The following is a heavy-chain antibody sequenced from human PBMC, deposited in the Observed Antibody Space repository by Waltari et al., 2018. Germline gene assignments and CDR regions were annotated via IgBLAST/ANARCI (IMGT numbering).Heavy chain of an antibody. CDR3: ARSSPQGTPGGIDH. Sequence: EVLLMESGGGLVKPGGSLRLSCAVSGFMFNTYDMHWVRQAPGKGRECVSMITRSASFIYYANSVKGRCTVSRDDAEKSLFLQMDSLTVEDTAVYYCARSSPQGTPGGIDHRGQGTLVTVSS. CDR1: GFMFNTYD. J-gene: IGHJ5*02. CDR2: ITRSASFI. D-gene: IGHD1-26*01. V-gene: IGHV3-21*01.